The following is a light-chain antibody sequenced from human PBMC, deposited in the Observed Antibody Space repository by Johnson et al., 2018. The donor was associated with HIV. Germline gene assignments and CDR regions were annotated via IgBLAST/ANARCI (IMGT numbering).Light chain of an antibody. J-gene: IGLJ1*01. CDR1: SSDIGNNY. Sequence: QSVLTQPPSVSAAPGQKVTISCSGSSSDIGNNYVSWYKQLPGTAPKLLIYDNNKRPSGIPDRFSGSKSGTSATLGITGLQTGDEADYYCETWDSSLSSVFGTGTKVTVL. CDR2: DNN. V-gene: IGLV1-51*01. CDR3: ETWDSSLSSV.